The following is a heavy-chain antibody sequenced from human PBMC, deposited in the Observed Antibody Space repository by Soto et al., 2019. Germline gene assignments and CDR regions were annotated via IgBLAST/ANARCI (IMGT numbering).Heavy chain of an antibody. CDR3: ARGTGNADSSAWLDP. D-gene: IGHD6-6*01. CDR1: GGSISSYY. CDR2: IYYSGST. V-gene: IGHV4-59*08. Sequence: SETLSLTCTVSGGSISSYYWSWIRQPPGKGLEWIGYIYYSGSTNYNPSLKSRVTISVDTSKNQFSLKLSSVTAADTAVYYCARGTGNADSSAWLDPGGKGTLVTVP. J-gene: IGHJ5*02.